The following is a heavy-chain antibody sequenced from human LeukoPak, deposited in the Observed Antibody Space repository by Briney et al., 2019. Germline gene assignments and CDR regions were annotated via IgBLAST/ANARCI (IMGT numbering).Heavy chain of an antibody. Sequence: GASVKVSCKASGYTFTSYGISRVRQAPGQGLEWMGWISAYNGNTNYAQKLQGRVTMTTDTSTSTAYMELRSLRSDDTAVYYCARDFIPNIDFSNWFDPWGQGTLVTVSS. J-gene: IGHJ5*02. CDR2: ISAYNGNT. V-gene: IGHV1-18*01. CDR1: GYTFTSYG. CDR3: ARDFIPNIDFSNWFDP. D-gene: IGHD3-3*01.